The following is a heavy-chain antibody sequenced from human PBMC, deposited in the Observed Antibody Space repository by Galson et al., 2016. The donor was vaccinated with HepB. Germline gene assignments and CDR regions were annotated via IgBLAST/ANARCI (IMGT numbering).Heavy chain of an antibody. D-gene: IGHD1/OR15-1a*01. CDR1: GDSVSSASHF. Sequence: SETLSLTCSVSGDSVSSASHFWTWVRQPPGKGLEWIGYIYYNGDTNYNPSLRGRVTTSVDTSKNQFSLRLTSVTVADTAVYYCAGEIATTRGYYGMAVWGQGTTVTVSS. CDR3: AGEIATTRGYYGMAV. J-gene: IGHJ6*02. CDR2: IYYNGDT. V-gene: IGHV4-61*01.